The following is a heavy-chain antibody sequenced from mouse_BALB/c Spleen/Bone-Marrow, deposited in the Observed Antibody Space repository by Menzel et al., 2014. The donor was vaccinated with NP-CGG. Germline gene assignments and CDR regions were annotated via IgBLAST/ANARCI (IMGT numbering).Heavy chain of an antibody. J-gene: IGHJ2*01. CDR1: GYTFTSYW. Sequence: VQLQQSGAELVKPGASVKLSCKASGYTFTSYWMHWVKQRPGQGLEWIGEINPSNGRTNYNEKFKSKATLTVDKSSSTAYMQLSSLTSEDSAVYYCARTFFYYWGQATALAVSA. CDR3: ARTFFYY. CDR2: INPSNGRT. V-gene: IGHV1S81*02.